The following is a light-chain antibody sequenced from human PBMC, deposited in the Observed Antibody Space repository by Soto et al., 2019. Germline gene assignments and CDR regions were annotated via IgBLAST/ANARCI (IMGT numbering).Light chain of an antibody. V-gene: IGKV1-27*01. Sequence: DIQITQSPSSLSASVGDRVTITCRASQGISNHLAWYQQKPGKVPKLLSYAASTLQSGVPSRFSGSGSGTDFTLTISSLEPEDVSTYYCQKYNSAPLTVGGRPKVEIK. J-gene: IGKJ4*01. CDR3: QKYNSAPLT. CDR2: AAS. CDR1: QGISNH.